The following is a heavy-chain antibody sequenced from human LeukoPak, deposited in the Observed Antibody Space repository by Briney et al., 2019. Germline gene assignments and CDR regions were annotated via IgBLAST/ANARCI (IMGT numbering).Heavy chain of an antibody. CDR1: GFTFSSYG. J-gene: IGHJ6*03. V-gene: IGHV3-33*06. CDR3: AKDLRRTGHYYMDV. CDR2: IWYDGSNK. Sequence: PGRSLRLSWAASGFTFSSYGMHWVRQAPGKGLEWVAVIWYDGSNKYYADSVKGRFTISRDNSKNTLYLQMNSLRAEDTAVYYCAKDLRRTGHYYMDVWGKGTTVTVSS.